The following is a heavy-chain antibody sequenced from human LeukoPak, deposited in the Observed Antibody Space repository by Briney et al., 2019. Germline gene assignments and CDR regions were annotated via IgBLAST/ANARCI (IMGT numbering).Heavy chain of an antibody. CDR1: GGSISSSSYY. J-gene: IGHJ6*03. D-gene: IGHD2-21*01. CDR3: ARAGCLRLANRCGEEYYYMDV. CDR2: IYYSGST. Sequence: PSETLSLTCTVSGGSISSSSYYWGWIRQPPGKGLEWIGSIYYSGSTYYNPSLKSRVTISVDTSKNQFSLKLGSVTAADTAVYYCARAGCLRLANRCGEEYYYMDVWGKGTTVTVSS. V-gene: IGHV4-39*01.